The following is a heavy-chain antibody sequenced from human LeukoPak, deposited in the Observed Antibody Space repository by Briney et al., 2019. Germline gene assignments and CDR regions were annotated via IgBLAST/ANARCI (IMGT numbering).Heavy chain of an antibody. J-gene: IGHJ4*02. D-gene: IGHD3-9*01. CDR2: IYYSGST. V-gene: IGHV4-59*01. Sequence: SETLSLTCTVSGGAISTYCWSWIRQPPGKGLEWIAYIYYSGSTNYSPSLKSRVTISVDTYKKQFSLKLSSVTAADTAVYYCARFSNNYDILTGYPMYYFDYWGQGTLVTVSS. CDR1: GGAISTYC. CDR3: ARFSNNYDILTGYPMYYFDY.